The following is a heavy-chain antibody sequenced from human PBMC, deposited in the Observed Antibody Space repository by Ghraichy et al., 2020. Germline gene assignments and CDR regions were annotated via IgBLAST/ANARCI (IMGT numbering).Heavy chain of an antibody. J-gene: IGHJ6*02. CDR3: AKDGLIVVVPAAIPPWVYGMDV. D-gene: IGHD2-2*01. Sequence: GGSLRLSCAASGFTFSSYGMHWVRQAPGKGLEWVAFIRYDGSNKYYADSVKGRFTISRDNSKNTLYLQMNSLRAEDTAVYYCAKDGLIVVVPAAIPPWVYGMDVWGQGTTVTVSS. CDR2: IRYDGSNK. V-gene: IGHV3-30*02. CDR1: GFTFSSYG.